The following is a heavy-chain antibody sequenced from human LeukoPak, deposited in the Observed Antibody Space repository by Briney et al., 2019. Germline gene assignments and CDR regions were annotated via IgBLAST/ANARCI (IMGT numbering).Heavy chain of an antibody. CDR3: ARDERYCSGGSCQKPFDY. J-gene: IGHJ4*02. CDR1: GFTVSSNY. CDR2: IYSGGST. V-gene: IGHV3-66*02. D-gene: IGHD2-15*01. Sequence: GGSLRLSRAASGFTVSSNYMSWVRQAPGKGLEWVSVIYSGGSTYYADSVKGRFTISRDNSKNTLYLQMNSLRAEDTAVYYCARDERYCSGGSCQKPFDYWGQGTLVTVSS.